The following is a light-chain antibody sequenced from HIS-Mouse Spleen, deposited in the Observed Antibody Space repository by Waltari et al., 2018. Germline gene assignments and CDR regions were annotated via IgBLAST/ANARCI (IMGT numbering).Light chain of an antibody. CDR3: QQLNSYPRT. Sequence: AIQLTQSPSSLSASVGDRVTITCPASQGISSALAWYQQKPRKAPKLLIYDASSLESGVPSRISGSGSEKDFTLTISSLQTEDFATYYGQQLNSYPRTFGGGTKVEIK. V-gene: IGKV1-13*02. J-gene: IGKJ4*01. CDR2: DAS. CDR1: QGISSA.